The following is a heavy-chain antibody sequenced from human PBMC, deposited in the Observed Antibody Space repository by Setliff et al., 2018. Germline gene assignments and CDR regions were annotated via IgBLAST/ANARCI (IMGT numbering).Heavy chain of an antibody. Sequence: SETLSLTCTVSGYYISSGYIWGWIRQPPGKGLEWVGNIGHTGSINYNPSLKSRLTISRDTSKNQVSLKLNSVTATDTAVYYCARDLGHVGDSDYWGQGILVTVSS. D-gene: IGHD2-21*02. CDR2: IGHTGSI. J-gene: IGHJ4*02. CDR1: GYYISSGYI. V-gene: IGHV4-38-2*02. CDR3: ARDLGHVGDSDY.